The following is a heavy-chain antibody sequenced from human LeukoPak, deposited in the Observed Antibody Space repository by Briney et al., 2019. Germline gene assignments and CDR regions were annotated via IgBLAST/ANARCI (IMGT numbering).Heavy chain of an antibody. J-gene: IGHJ3*02. V-gene: IGHV4-39*02. CDR2: IHYSGRT. CDR1: GGPISSSSYY. D-gene: IGHD2-15*01. Sequence: SETLSLTCTVSGGPISSSSYYWGWIRQPPGKRLEWIGSIHYSGRTYDNPSLKSRVTISLDTSKNHFSLKLSSVTAADTAVYYCARPLGYCSGGSCYGDAFDIWGQGTMVTVSS. CDR3: ARPLGYCSGGSCYGDAFDI.